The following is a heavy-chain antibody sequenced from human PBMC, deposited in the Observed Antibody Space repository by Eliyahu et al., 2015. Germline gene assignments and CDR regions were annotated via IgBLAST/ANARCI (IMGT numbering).Heavy chain of an antibody. CDR2: ISSSSSYI. V-gene: IGHV3-21*01. Sequence: GKGLEWVSSISSSSSYIYYADSVKGRFTISRDNAKNSLYLQMNSLRAEDTAVYYCARGGADSSSWRGFYWGQGTLVTVSS. J-gene: IGHJ4*02. D-gene: IGHD6-13*01. CDR3: ARGGADSSSWRGFY.